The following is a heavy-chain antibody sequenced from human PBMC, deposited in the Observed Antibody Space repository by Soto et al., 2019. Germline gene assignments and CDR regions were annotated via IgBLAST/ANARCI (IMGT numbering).Heavy chain of an antibody. J-gene: IGHJ6*03. D-gene: IGHD1-1*01. CDR2: INHSGST. CDR1: GGSFSGYY. Sequence: SETLSLTCAVYGGSFSGYYWSWIRQPPGKGLEWIGEINHSGSTNYNPSLKSRVTLSVDTSKNQFSLKLSSVTAADTAVYYCARGSMPPPYNRDYYYMDVWGKGTTVTVSS. CDR3: ARGSMPPPYNRDYYYMDV. V-gene: IGHV4-34*01.